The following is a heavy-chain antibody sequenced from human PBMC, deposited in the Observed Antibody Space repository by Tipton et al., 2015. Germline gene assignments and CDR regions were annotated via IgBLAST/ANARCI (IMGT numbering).Heavy chain of an antibody. CDR2: ISYSETS. CDR1: GGSVSSGSYY. V-gene: IGHV4-61*01. J-gene: IGHJ4*02. D-gene: IGHD4-23*01. CDR3: ARARGRHGGLFDS. Sequence: GLVKPSETLSLTCTVSGGSVSSGSYYWSWIRQPPGKGLEWIGYISYSETSHYNPSLKSRVTISIDTSKNQFSLKMSSVTASDTAVYYCARARGRHGGLFDSWGQGILVTVSS.